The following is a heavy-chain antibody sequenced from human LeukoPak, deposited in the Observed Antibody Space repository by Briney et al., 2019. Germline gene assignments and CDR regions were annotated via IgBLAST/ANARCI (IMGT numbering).Heavy chain of an antibody. CDR3: AKATYSSGWNLYFDY. J-gene: IGHJ4*02. CDR2: ISGSGDIT. CDR1: GFTFSIYA. V-gene: IGHV3-23*01. Sequence: PGGSLRLFCAASGFTFSIYAMNWVRQAPGKGLEWVSVISGSGDITYYADSVKGRFTISRDNSKNTLYLQMNSLRAEDTAVYYCAKATYSSGWNLYFDYWGQGTLVTVSS. D-gene: IGHD6-25*01.